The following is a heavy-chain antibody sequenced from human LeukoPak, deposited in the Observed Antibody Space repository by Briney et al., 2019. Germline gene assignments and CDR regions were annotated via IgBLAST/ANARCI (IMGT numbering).Heavy chain of an antibody. CDR3: ARDQGIVGATMYDY. J-gene: IGHJ4*02. CDR1: GFTFSNYA. Sequence: GGSLRLSCAASGFTFSNYAINWVRQAPGKGLEWVSAISGSGSTTHYADSVKGRFTISRDNSKNTLYLQMNSLRAEDTAVYYRARDQGIVGATMYDYWGQGTLVTVSS. D-gene: IGHD1-26*01. V-gene: IGHV3-23*01. CDR2: ISGSGSTT.